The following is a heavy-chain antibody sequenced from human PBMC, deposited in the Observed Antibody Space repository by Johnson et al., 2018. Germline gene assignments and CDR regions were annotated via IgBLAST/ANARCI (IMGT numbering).Heavy chain of an antibody. CDR1: GGSISSYY. CDR3: ARVLGYYDFWSGYHRNGMDV. D-gene: IGHD3-3*01. V-gene: IGHV4-59*01. CDR2: IYYSGST. Sequence: QVQLQESGPGLVKPSETLSLTCTVSGGSISSYYWSWIRQPPGKGLEWIGYIYYSGSTNYNPSLKSRVTISVDTSKNQFSPKLSSVTAADTAVYYCARVLGYYDFWSGYHRNGMDVWGQGTTVTVSS. J-gene: IGHJ6*02.